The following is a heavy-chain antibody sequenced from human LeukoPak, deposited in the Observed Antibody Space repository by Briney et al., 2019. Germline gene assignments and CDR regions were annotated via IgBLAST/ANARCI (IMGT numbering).Heavy chain of an antibody. J-gene: IGHJ4*02. CDR2: IYYSGST. D-gene: IGHD3-22*01. CDR1: GGSISSYY. CDR3: ARTYYYDSSGYYQIDY. Sequence: PSETLSLTCTVSGGSISSYYWSWIRQPPGKGLEWIGYIYYSGSTNYNPSLKSRVTISVDTSKNQFSLNVSSVTAADTAVYYCARTYYYDSSGYYQIDYWGQGTLVTVSS. V-gene: IGHV4-59*12.